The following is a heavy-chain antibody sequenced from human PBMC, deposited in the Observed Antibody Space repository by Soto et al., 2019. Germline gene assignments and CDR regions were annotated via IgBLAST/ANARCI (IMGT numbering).Heavy chain of an antibody. D-gene: IGHD5-18*01. J-gene: IGHJ4*02. CDR1: GYTFTSYA. V-gene: IGHV1-3*01. CDR2: INAGNGNT. CDR3: ATERRDTAMVFDY. Sequence: ASVKVSCKASGYTFTSYAMHWVRQAPGQRLEWMGWINAGNGNTKYAQKFQGRVTMTEDTSTDTAYMELSSLRSEDTAVYYCATERRDTAMVFDYWGQGTLVTVSS.